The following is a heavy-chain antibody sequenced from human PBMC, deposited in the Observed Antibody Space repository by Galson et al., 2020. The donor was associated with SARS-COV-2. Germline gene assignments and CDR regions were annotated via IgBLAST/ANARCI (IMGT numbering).Heavy chain of an antibody. D-gene: IGHD1-26*01. CDR3: ARDQGGGSYSLVLDD. Sequence: ASVKVSCKASGYTFTDYYMHWVRQAPGQGLEWMGWINTNSGGTNYAQKFQGRVTMTSDTSTSTAYMQQSRLRSDDTAVYYCARDQGGGSYSLVLDDWGQGTLVAVTS. CDR2: INTNSGGT. V-gene: IGHV1-2*02. J-gene: IGHJ4*02. CDR1: GYTFTDYY.